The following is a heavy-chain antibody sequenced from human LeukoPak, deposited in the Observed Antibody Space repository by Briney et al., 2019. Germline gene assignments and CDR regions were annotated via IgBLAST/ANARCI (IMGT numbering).Heavy chain of an antibody. V-gene: IGHV4-39*07. D-gene: IGHD3-10*01. Sequence: SQTLSLTCTVSGGSISSSSYYWGSLRQPPGKGLEWIGSIYYSGCTYYNPSLKSRVTISVDTSKNQFSLKLSSVTAADTAVYYCARGLSGSGTLYYYYYYYMDVWGKGTTVTVSS. CDR3: ARGLSGSGTLYYYYYYYMDV. CDR2: IYYSGCT. J-gene: IGHJ6*03. CDR1: GGSISSSSYY.